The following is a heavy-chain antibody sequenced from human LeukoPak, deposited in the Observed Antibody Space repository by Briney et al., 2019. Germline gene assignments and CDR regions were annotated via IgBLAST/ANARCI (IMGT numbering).Heavy chain of an antibody. J-gene: IGHJ1*01. CDR1: GFTFSSYA. V-gene: IGHV3-64*01. CDR3: ERTYYYDSSGYEFQH. Sequence: GGSLRLSCAASGFTFSSYAMHWVRQAPGKGLEYVSAISSNGGSTYYANSVKGRFTISRDNSKNTLYLQMGSLRAEDMAVYYCERTYYYDSSGYEFQHWGQGTLVTVSS. D-gene: IGHD3-22*01. CDR2: ISSNGGST.